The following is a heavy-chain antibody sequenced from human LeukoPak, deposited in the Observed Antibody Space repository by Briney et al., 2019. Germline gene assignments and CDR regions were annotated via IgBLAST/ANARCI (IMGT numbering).Heavy chain of an antibody. Sequence: GGSLRLSCAASGFSISDHWMAWVRQAPGKGLEWVSTITGGSGAKYYADSVKGRFTISRDNSKDTLYLQMHSLRAEDTAVYFCAKDTPLTTYTSGWSSNSFDYWGQGTLVAVSS. CDR3: AKDTPLTTYTSGWSSNSFDY. D-gene: IGHD6-19*01. V-gene: IGHV3-23*01. CDR2: ITGGSGAK. J-gene: IGHJ4*02. CDR1: GFSISDHW.